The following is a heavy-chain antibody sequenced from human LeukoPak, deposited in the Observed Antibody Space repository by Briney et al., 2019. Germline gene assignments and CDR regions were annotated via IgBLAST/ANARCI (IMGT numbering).Heavy chain of an antibody. D-gene: IGHD6-13*01. CDR1: GGSISSSNW. J-gene: IGHJ4*02. CDR2: IYHSGST. CDR3: ARDRRIAAAGGYFDY. V-gene: IGHV4-4*02. Sequence: PSGTLSLTCAVSGGSISSSNWWSWVRQPPGKGLEWIGEIYHSGSTNYNPSLKSRVTISVGKSKNQFSLKLSSVTAADTAVYYCARDRRIAAAGGYFDYWGQGTLVTVSS.